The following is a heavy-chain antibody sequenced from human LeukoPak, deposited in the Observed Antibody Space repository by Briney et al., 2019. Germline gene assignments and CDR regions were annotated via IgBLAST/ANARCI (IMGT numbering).Heavy chain of an antibody. CDR3: ARSPAAGTFIFDY. J-gene: IGHJ4*02. CDR2: IYYSGST. D-gene: IGHD6-13*01. Sequence: SETLSLTCTVSGGSISSYYWSWIRQPPGKGLECIGYIYYSGSTNYNPSLKSRVTISVDTSKNQFSLKLSSVTAADTAVYYCARSPAAGTFIFDYWGQGTLVTVSS. V-gene: IGHV4-59*08. CDR1: GGSISSYY.